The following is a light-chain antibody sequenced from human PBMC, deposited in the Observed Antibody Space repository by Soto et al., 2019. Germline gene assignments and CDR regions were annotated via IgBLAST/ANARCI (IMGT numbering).Light chain of an antibody. J-gene: IGKJ5*01. CDR1: TDIRGA. CDR2: DVS. CDR3: QQFNSYPIT. Sequence: AIQVTQSPSSLSASVGDRVTITCRASTDIRGALAWYQQKPGKAPNLLIYDVSTLESGVPSRFSGSESGTEFTLTISSLQPEDFGTYDCQQFNSYPITCSHGTRLEIK. V-gene: IGKV1-13*02.